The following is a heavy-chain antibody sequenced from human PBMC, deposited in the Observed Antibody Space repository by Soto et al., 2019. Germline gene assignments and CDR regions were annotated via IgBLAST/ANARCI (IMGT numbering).Heavy chain of an antibody. J-gene: IGHJ6*02. Sequence: GGSLRLSCTASGFTFIIYAIHWVRQAPGKGLEWVAVISYDGSHKYYADAVKGRFTISRDNSKNTLYLQMTSLRAEDTAVYYCARDLRNRGESYVRNMDVWGQGTTVTVSS. CDR1: GFTFIIYA. CDR3: ARDLRNRGESYVRNMDV. D-gene: IGHD7-27*01. CDR2: ISYDGSHK. V-gene: IGHV3-30-3*01.